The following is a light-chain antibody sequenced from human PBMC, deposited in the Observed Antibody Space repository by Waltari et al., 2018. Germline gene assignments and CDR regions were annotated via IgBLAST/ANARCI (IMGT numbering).Light chain of an antibody. CDR1: QSLVHSDGNTY. J-gene: IGKJ1*01. CDR3: MQAAHWPKT. V-gene: IGKV2-30*02. CDR2: KIS. Sequence: DVVMTQSPLSLSVTLGQTASISCRSSQSLVHSDGNTYLNWFHQRPGQSPRRLIYKISNRDYGVPDRVSGSGSGTDFTLKITRVEAEDVGVYYCMQAAHWPKTFGQGTKVEIK.